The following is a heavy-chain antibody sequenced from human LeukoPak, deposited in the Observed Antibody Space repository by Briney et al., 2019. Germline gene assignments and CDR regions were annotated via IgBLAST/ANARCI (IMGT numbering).Heavy chain of an antibody. CDR2: INHSGST. Sequence: SETLSLTCAVYGGSFSGYYWSWIRQPPGKGLEWIGEINHSGSTNYNPSLKSRVTISVDESKNQVSLKLSSVTAADTALYYCAREHSYGSGNYYIDYWGQGTLVTVSS. D-gene: IGHD3-10*01. J-gene: IGHJ4*02. CDR1: GGSFSGYY. CDR3: AREHSYGSGNYYIDY. V-gene: IGHV4-34*01.